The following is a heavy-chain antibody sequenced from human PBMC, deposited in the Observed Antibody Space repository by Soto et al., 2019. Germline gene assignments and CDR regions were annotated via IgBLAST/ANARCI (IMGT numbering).Heavy chain of an antibody. D-gene: IGHD1-1*01. J-gene: IGHJ4*02. Sequence: GGSLRLSCAASGFTFSSHWMSWVRQAPGKGLEWVASINPDGSAKYYVDSVNGRFTISRDNSKNSLYLEMNSLRAEDTAVYYCASLLGTVTTFEYWGQGSLVTV. CDR3: ASLLGTVTTFEY. CDR1: GFTFSSHW. CDR2: INPDGSAK. V-gene: IGHV3-7*01.